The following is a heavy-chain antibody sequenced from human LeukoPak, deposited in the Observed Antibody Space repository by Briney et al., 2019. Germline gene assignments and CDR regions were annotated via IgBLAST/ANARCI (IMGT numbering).Heavy chain of an antibody. Sequence: GASVKVSCKASGGTFSSYAISWVRQAPGQGLEWMGRIIPILGIANYAQKFQGRVAITADKSTSTAYMELSSLRSEDTAVYYCARDSAWGYGDPFDYWGQGTLVTVSS. D-gene: IGHD4-17*01. CDR1: GGTFSSYA. J-gene: IGHJ4*02. CDR2: IIPILGIA. CDR3: ARDSAWGYGDPFDY. V-gene: IGHV1-69*04.